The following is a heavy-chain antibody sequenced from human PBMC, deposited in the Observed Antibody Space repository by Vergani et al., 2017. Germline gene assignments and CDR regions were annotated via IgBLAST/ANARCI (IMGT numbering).Heavy chain of an antibody. Sequence: VQLLESGGDLVQPGGSLRLSCAASGFTFNSYGMDWVRQAPGKGLEWVAFIRYDGSDKYYTDSVKGRFTISRDNSKNTLYLQMNSLRTEDTAVYYCAKEGGGYCSGGTCYPEYWGQGTLVIVSS. CDR1: GFTFNSYG. J-gene: IGHJ4*02. D-gene: IGHD2-15*01. V-gene: IGHV3-30*02. CDR2: IRYDGSDK. CDR3: AKEGGGYCSGGTCYPEY.